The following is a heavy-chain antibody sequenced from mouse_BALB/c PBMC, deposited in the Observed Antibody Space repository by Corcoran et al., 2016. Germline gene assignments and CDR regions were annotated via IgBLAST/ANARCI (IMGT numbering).Heavy chain of an antibody. CDR3: ARSKGDNFDY. V-gene: IGHV14-1*02. CDR2: IDPENGNT. Sequence: EVQLQQSGAELVRPGALVKLSCKASGFNIKDYYMHWVKQRPEQGLEWIGWIDPENGNTIYDPKFQGKASITADTSSNTAYLQLSSLTSEDTAVYYCARSKGDNFDYWGQGTILTVSS. CDR1: GFNIKDYY. J-gene: IGHJ2*01. D-gene: IGHD3-3*01.